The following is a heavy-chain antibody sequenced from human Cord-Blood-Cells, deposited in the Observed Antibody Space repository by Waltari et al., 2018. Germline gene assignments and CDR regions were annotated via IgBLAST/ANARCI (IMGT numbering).Heavy chain of an antibody. CDR1: GFTFSSYS. Sequence: EVQLVESGGGLVQPGGSLRLSCAASGFTFSSYSMNWARQAPGKGLEWVSYISSSSSTIYYTDSVKGRFTISRDNAKNSLYLQMNSLRDEDTAVYYCARDLRTTVTTYYFDYWGQGILVTVSS. D-gene: IGHD4-4*01. CDR2: ISSSSSTI. J-gene: IGHJ4*02. V-gene: IGHV3-48*02. CDR3: ARDLRTTVTTYYFDY.